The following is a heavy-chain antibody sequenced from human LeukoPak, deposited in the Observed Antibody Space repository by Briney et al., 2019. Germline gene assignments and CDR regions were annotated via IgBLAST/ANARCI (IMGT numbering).Heavy chain of an antibody. V-gene: IGHV4-4*07. CDR2: IYTSGST. J-gene: IGHJ4*02. CDR3: ARLLGYCSGGSCYFDY. Sequence: SETLSLTCTVSGGSISSYYWSWIRQPAGKGLEWIGRIYTSGSTNYNPSLKSRVTMSVDTSKNQFSLKLSSVTAADTAVYYCARLLGYCSGGSCYFDYWGQGTLVTVSS. CDR1: GGSISSYY. D-gene: IGHD2-15*01.